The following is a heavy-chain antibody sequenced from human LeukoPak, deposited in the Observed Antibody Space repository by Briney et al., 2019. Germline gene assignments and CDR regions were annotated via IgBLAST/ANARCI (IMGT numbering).Heavy chain of an antibody. CDR1: GGSISSSIYY. CDR3: ARHGINYGSGSPD. J-gene: IGHJ4*02. Sequence: PSETLSLTCTVSGGSISSSIYYWGWIRQPPGKGLEWIGSIYYTGSTYCNPSLKSRVTISVDTSKNQFSLQLTSLTAADTALYYCARHGINYGSGSPDWGQGTLVTVSS. D-gene: IGHD3-10*01. CDR2: IYYTGST. V-gene: IGHV4-39*01.